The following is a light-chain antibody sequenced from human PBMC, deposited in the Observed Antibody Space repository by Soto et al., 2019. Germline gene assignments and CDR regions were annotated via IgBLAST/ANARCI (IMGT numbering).Light chain of an antibody. V-gene: IGKV3-20*01. J-gene: IGKJ1*01. CDR2: GAS. Sequence: ETVLPQSPDTLSLSPGERVTLSCRASQSLPSNSLAWYQQKPGQAPRLLFYGASSRATGIPDRFVGSGSGTDLSLTVTRLEAEDSAVYFCHQSDASPWTFGKGNKGEV. CDR1: QSLPSNS. CDR3: HQSDASPWT.